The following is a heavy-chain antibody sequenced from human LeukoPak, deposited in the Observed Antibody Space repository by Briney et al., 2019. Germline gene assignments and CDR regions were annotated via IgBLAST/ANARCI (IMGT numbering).Heavy chain of an antibody. CDR2: IYTSGST. CDR3: ARHRYDIVTGYYSVMDD. Sequence: PSETLSLTCTVSGGSISSGSYYWSWIRQPAGKGLEWIGRIYTSGSTNYNPSLKSRVTISVDTSKNQFSLKLSSVTAADTAVYYCARHRYDIVTGYYSVMDDWGKGNTVTVSS. V-gene: IGHV4-61*02. J-gene: IGHJ6*03. CDR1: GGSISSGSYY. D-gene: IGHD3-9*01.